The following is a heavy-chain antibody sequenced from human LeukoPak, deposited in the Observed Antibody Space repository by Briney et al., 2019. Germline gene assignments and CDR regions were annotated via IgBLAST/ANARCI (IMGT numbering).Heavy chain of an antibody. Sequence: GGSLRLSCAASGFTFSSYAMSWVRQAPGKGLEWVSAISGSGGSTYYADSVKGRFTISRDNSKNTLYLQMNSLRAEDTAVYYCAKGEYYYGSGSLYYFDYWGQGTLDTVSS. J-gene: IGHJ4*02. CDR3: AKGEYYYGSGSLYYFDY. V-gene: IGHV3-23*01. CDR1: GFTFSSYA. D-gene: IGHD3-10*01. CDR2: ISGSGGST.